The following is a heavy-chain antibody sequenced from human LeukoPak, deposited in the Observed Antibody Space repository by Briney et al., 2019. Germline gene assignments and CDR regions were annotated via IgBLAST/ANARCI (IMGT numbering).Heavy chain of an antibody. J-gene: IGHJ4*02. CDR3: ARDGGDGSGYSLDY. CDR1: GFTFNDYY. D-gene: IGHD3-22*01. V-gene: IGHV3-11*04. CDR2: ISSSGTTI. Sequence: GGSLRLSCVASGFTFNDYYMSWIRQAPGKGLEWVSYISSSGTTIYYEDSVKGRFTISRDNAKKSLYLQMNSLRAEDTAFYYCARDGGDGSGYSLDYWGQGVLVTVSS.